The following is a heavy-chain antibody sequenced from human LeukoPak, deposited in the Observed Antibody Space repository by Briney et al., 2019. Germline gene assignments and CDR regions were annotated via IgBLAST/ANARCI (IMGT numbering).Heavy chain of an antibody. CDR1: GFTFSSYS. D-gene: IGHD2-2*01. V-gene: IGHV3-21*01. CDR2: ISSSSSYI. Sequence: GGSLRLSCAASGFTFSSYSMNWVRQAPGKGLEWVSSISSSSSYIYYADSVKGRFTISRDNAKNSLYLQMNSLRAEDTAVYYCARAAVLAASSSYYGMDVGGQGTTVTVSS. J-gene: IGHJ6*02. CDR3: ARAAVLAASSSYYGMDV.